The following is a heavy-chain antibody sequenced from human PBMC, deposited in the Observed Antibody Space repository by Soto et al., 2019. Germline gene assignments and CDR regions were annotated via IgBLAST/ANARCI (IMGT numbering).Heavy chain of an antibody. Sequence: GESLKISCKASGYSFSSYWIGWVRQMPGKGLEWMGIIDPRDSETRYSPSFQGQVTISVDKFINTAYLQWSSLKASDTAMYYCADCYPLDVWGQGTTVTVSS. CDR3: ADCYPLDV. CDR2: IDPRDSET. V-gene: IGHV5-51*01. J-gene: IGHJ6*02. CDR1: GYSFSSYW. D-gene: IGHD2-21*02.